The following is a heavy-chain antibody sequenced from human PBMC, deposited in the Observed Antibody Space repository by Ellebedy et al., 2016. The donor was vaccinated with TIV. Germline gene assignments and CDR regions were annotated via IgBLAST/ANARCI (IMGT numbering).Heavy chain of an antibody. Sequence: SETLSLXCAVYGGSFSGYYWSWIRQPPGKGLEWIGEINHSGSTNYNPSLKSRVTISVDTSKNQFSLKLSSVTAADTAVYYCARGKFTTGITSYYYYGMDVWGQGTTVTVSS. CDR1: GGSFSGYY. D-gene: IGHD4-17*01. V-gene: IGHV4-34*01. CDR2: INHSGST. J-gene: IGHJ6*02. CDR3: ARGKFTTGITSYYYYGMDV.